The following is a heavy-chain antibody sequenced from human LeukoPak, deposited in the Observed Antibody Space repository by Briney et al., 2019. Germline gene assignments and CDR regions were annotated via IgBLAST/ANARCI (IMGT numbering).Heavy chain of an antibody. CDR3: GRSTRRAAAGKYYFDY. J-gene: IGHJ4*02. D-gene: IGHD6-13*01. V-gene: IGHV1-69*04. CDR2: IIPIVGIA. Sequence: SVRLSCKASGGTFSSYAISWVRQAPGQGLEWMGRIIPIVGIANYAQKFQGRVKLTTDKSTSTAYMELSSLRAEDTAVYYCGRSTRRAAAGKYYFDYWGQGTLVTVSS. CDR1: GGTFSSYA.